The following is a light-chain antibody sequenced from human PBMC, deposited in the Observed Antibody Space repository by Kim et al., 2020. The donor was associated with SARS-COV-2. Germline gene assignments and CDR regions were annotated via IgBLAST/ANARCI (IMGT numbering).Light chain of an antibody. CDR2: YDS. CDR3: QVWDSSSDHPGV. V-gene: IGLV3-21*04. J-gene: IGLJ3*02. Sequence: PGKTARITCGENNIGSKSVHWYQQKPDQAPGLVIYYDSDRPSGIPERFSGSSSGNTATLNISRVEAGDEADYYCQVWDSSSDHPGVFGGGTQLTVL. CDR1: NIGSKS.